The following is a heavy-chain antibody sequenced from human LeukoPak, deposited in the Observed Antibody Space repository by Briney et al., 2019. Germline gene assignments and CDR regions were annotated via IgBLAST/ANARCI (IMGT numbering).Heavy chain of an antibody. CDR1: GYTFTNYI. Sequence: ASVKVSCKASGYTFTNYIISWVRQATGQGLEWMGWINTDNGDTKYAQKLQGRVSMTTDTSTSTAYMELRSLRSDDTAFYYCARDGYFDYWGHGTLVTVSS. V-gene: IGHV1-18*04. CDR3: ARDGYFDY. CDR2: INTDNGDT. J-gene: IGHJ4*01.